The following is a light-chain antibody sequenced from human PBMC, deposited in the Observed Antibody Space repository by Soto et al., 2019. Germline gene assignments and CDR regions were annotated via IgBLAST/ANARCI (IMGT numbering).Light chain of an antibody. Sequence: EIVLTQSPGTLSLSPGERATLSCGASQSLSSNSLAWYQQKPGQAPRLLIYGASSRATGIPDRFSGSGSGTDFTLTISRLEPKDFAVYYCQQYGSSPPVTFGQGTRLEIK. V-gene: IGKV3-20*01. CDR2: GAS. CDR1: QSLSSNS. J-gene: IGKJ5*01. CDR3: QQYGSSPPVT.